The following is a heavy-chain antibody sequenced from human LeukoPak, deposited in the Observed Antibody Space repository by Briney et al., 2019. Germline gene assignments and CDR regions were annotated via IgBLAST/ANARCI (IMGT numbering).Heavy chain of an antibody. CDR3: ARAPPTVTTLYYYYYYYMDV. CDR2: IKHGGST. V-gene: IGHV4-34*01. D-gene: IGHD4-11*01. Sequence: PSETLSLTCAVYGGSFSNSYWSWIRQPPGKGLEWIGEIKHGGSTNYNPSLKSRATISLDTSKNQFSLKLTSVTAADTAVYYCARAPPTVTTLYYYYYYYMDVWGKGTTVTVSS. J-gene: IGHJ6*03. CDR1: GGSFSNSY.